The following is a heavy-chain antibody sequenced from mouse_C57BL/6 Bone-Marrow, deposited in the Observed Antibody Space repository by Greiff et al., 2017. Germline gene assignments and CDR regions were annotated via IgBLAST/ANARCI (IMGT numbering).Heavy chain of an antibody. J-gene: IGHJ3*01. CDR2: ISSGSSTI. V-gene: IGHV5-17*01. Sequence: EVKLVESGGGLVKPGGSLKLSCAASGFTFSDYGMHWVRQAPEKGLEWVAYISSGSSTIYYADTVKGRFTISRDNAKNTLFLQMTSLRSEDTAMYYCARGSIYRRFAYWGQGTLVTVSA. CDR3: ARGSIYRRFAY. CDR1: GFTFSDYG. D-gene: IGHD2-1*01.